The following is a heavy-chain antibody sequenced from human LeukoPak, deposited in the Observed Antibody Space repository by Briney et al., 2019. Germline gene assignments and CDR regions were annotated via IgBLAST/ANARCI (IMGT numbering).Heavy chain of an antibody. V-gene: IGHV1-18*01. D-gene: IGHD4-17*01. Sequence: ASVKVSCKASGYTFSNFGISWVRQAPGQGLEWMGWISAYNGNTNYAQRLQGRVTMTTDTSTSTAYMELRSLRSDDTAVYYCARDRDYGDFNTQDLFVYWGQGTLVTVSS. CDR1: GYTFSNFG. J-gene: IGHJ4*02. CDR2: ISAYNGNT. CDR3: ARDRDYGDFNTQDLFVY.